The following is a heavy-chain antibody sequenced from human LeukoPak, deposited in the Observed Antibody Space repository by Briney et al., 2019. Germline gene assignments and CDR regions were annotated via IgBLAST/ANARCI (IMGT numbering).Heavy chain of an antibody. J-gene: IGHJ4*02. CDR1: GGSISSGGYY. CDR2: IYHSGST. D-gene: IGHD3-10*01. V-gene: IGHV4-30-2*01. Sequence: KTSETLSLTCTVSGGSISSGGYYWSWIRQPPGKGLEWIGYIYHSGSTYYNPSLKSRVTISVDRSKNQFSLKLSSVTAADTAVYYCARGYYGSGSPFDYWGQGTLVTVSS. CDR3: ARGYYGSGSPFDY.